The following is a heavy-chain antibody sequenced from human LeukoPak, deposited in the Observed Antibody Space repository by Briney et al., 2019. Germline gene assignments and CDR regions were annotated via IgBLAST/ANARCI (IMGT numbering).Heavy chain of an antibody. J-gene: IGHJ4*02. V-gene: IGHV3-7*01. CDR1: GFTFSSYW. D-gene: IGHD4-17*01. CDR2: IKQDGSEK. Sequence: AGGSLRLSCAASGFTFSSYWMSWVRQAPGKGLEWVANIKQDGSEKYYVDSVKGRFTISRDNAKNSLYLQMNSLRVEDTAVYYCARVGRYGDYDYWGQGTLVTVSS. CDR3: ARVGRYGDYDY.